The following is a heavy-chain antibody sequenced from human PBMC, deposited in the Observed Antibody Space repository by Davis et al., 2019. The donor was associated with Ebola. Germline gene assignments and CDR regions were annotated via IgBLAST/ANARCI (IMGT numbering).Heavy chain of an antibody. D-gene: IGHD4-17*01. Sequence: ASVKVSCRASGYTFTSYDINWVRQATGQGLEWMGWMNPNSGNTGYAQKFQGRVTMTRNTSISTAYMELSSLRSEDTAVYYCARYYGDFYYYGMDVWGQGTTVTVSS. CDR2: MNPNSGNT. J-gene: IGHJ6*02. CDR1: GYTFTSYD. CDR3: ARYYGDFYYYGMDV. V-gene: IGHV1-8*01.